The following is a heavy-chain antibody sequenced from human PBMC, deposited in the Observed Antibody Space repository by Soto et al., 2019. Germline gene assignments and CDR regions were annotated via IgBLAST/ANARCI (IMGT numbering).Heavy chain of an antibody. CDR3: AKQAHFWSWGMDV. D-gene: IGHD3-3*02. CDR1: GFTFSSYA. J-gene: IGHJ6*02. V-gene: IGHV3-23*01. Sequence: GGSLRLSCAASGFTFSSYAMTWVRQAPGKGLEWVSIISSSGDGTYYADSVKGRFTISRDNSRNTLILQMHSLRADDTAVYYCAKQAHFWSWGMDVWGQGTSVTVSS. CDR2: ISSSGDGT.